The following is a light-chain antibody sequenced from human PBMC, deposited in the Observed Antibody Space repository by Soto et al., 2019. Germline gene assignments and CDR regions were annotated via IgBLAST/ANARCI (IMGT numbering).Light chain of an antibody. V-gene: IGKV3-15*01. J-gene: IGKJ1*01. Sequence: TQSPGTLSLSPGERATLSCRASQSVSSSYLAWYQQKPGQAPRLLIYGASTRATGIPARFSGSGSGTEFTLTISSLQSEDFAVYYCQQYNNWPPWTFGQGTKWIS. CDR3: QQYNNWPPWT. CDR1: QSVSSSY. CDR2: GAS.